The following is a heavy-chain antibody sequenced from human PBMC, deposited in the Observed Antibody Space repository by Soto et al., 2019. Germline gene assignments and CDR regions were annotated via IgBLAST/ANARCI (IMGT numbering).Heavy chain of an antibody. J-gene: IGHJ4*02. CDR2: ISYDGSNK. V-gene: IGHV3-30-3*01. CDR1: GFTFSSFA. CDR3: ARGEPFSGRSAHFDY. Sequence: ESGGGVVQPGKSLRLSCAASGFTFSSFAIHWVRQAPGKGLEWVAVISYDGSNKYSADSVKGRLTISRDNSKNTLYLQMNSLRAEDTAVYYCARGEPFSGRSAHFDYWGQGTLVTVSS. D-gene: IGHD1-26*01.